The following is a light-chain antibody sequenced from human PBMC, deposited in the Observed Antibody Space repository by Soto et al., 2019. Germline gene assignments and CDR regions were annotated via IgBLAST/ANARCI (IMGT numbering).Light chain of an antibody. Sequence: QSALAQPASVSGSPGQSITISFTGTSSDVGGYNYVSWYQQHPGKAPKLMIYEVSNRPSGVSNRSSGSKSGNTASLTISGLQAEDEADYYCSSYTSSTFYVLGTGTKVTGL. CDR3: SSYTSSTFYV. CDR2: EVS. CDR1: SSDVGGYNY. J-gene: IGLJ1*01. V-gene: IGLV2-14*01.